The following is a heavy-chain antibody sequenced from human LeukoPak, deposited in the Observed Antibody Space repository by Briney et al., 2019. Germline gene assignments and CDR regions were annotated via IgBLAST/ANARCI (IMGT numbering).Heavy chain of an antibody. CDR3: ASYKGDVGSSY. CDR1: GGSISSYY. D-gene: IGHD3-10*01. J-gene: IGHJ4*02. V-gene: IGHV4-59*01. Sequence: PSETLSLTCTVSGGSISSYYWSWIRQPPGKGLEWIGYIYYSGSTNYNPSLKSRDTISVDTSKKQFSLKLSSVTAADTAVYYCASYKGDVGSSYWGQGTLVTVSS. CDR2: IYYSGST.